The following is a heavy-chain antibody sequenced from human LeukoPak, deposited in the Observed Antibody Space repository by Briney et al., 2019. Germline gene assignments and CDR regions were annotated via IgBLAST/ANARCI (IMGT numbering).Heavy chain of an antibody. V-gene: IGHV4-59*01. CDR3: AREVGYSNYFDY. J-gene: IGHJ4*02. D-gene: IGHD2-15*01. CDR2: IYYSGST. CDR1: GGPISHYY. Sequence: SETLSLTCTVSGGPISHYYWSWIRQPPGKGLEWIGYIYYSGSTNYNPSLKSRVTISVDTSKNQFSLKLSSVTAADTAVYYCAREVGYSNYFDYWGQGTLVTVSS.